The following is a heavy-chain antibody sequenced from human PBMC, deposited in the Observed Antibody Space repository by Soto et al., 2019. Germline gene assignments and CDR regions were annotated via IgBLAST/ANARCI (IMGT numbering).Heavy chain of an antibody. CDR2: IYYSGST. D-gene: IGHD2-21*02. CDR1: GGSISSGDNY. V-gene: IGHV4-30-4*01. J-gene: IGHJ4*02. Sequence: PSETLSLTCTVSGGSISSGDNYWSWIRQPPGKGLELIGYIYYSGSTYYNPSLKSRVTISVDTSKNQFSLKLSSVTAADTAVYYCARYGGNSLDYWGQGTLVTVSS. CDR3: ARYGGNSLDY.